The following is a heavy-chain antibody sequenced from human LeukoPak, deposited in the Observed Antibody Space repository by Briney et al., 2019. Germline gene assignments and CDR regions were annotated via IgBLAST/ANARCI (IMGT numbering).Heavy chain of an antibody. CDR1: GGSISSFY. CDR3: ARGDARSSGYYYLGAFDI. D-gene: IGHD3-22*01. J-gene: IGHJ3*02. V-gene: IGHV4-59*01. Sequence: PSETLSLTCTVSGGSISSFYWSWIRQPPGKGLEWIGYIYYSGSTNYNPSLKSRVTISVDTSKNQFSLKLSSVTAADTAVYYCARGDARSSGYYYLGAFDIWGQGTMVTVSS. CDR2: IYYSGST.